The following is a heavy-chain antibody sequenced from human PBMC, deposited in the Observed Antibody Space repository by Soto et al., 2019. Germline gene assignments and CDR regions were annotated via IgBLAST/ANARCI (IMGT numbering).Heavy chain of an antibody. CDR2: IIPIFGTA. V-gene: IGHV1-69*13. D-gene: IGHD6-6*01. Sequence: SVKVSCKASGGTFSSYAISWVRQAPGQGLEWMGGIIPIFGTANYAQKFQGRVTITADESTSTAYMELSSLRSEDTAVYYCASDPAGAAYSSSPQCRSRYYYGMDVWGQGTTVTVSS. J-gene: IGHJ6*02. CDR3: ASDPAGAAYSSSPQCRSRYYYGMDV. CDR1: GGTFSSYA.